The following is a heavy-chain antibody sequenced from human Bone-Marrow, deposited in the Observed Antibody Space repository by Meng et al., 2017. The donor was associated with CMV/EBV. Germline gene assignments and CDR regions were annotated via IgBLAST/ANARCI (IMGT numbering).Heavy chain of an antibody. CDR2: ISAYNGNT. V-gene: IGHV1-18*01. Sequence: ASVKVSCKASGYTFTSYGISWARQAPGQGLEWMGWISAYNGNTNYAQKLQGRVTMTTDTSTSTAYMELRSLRSDDTAVYYCARDQVIWGATPALDYYYGMDVWGEGSTVTASS. J-gene: IGHJ6*04. CDR1: GYTFTSYG. CDR3: ARDQVIWGATPALDYYYGMDV. D-gene: IGHD1-26*01.